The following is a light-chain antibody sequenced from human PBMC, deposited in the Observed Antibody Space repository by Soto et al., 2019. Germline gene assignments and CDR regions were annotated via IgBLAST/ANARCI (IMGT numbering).Light chain of an antibody. CDR2: SNN. CDR1: SSNIGSNA. Sequence: QSALTQPPSASGTPGQRVTISCSGSSSNIGSNAVNWYQQLPGTAPKLLIYSNNQRPSGVPDRFSGSKSGTSASLAISGLHSEDEADYDCAAWDDSLNGYVFGTGTKLTVL. CDR3: AAWDDSLNGYV. V-gene: IGLV1-44*01. J-gene: IGLJ1*01.